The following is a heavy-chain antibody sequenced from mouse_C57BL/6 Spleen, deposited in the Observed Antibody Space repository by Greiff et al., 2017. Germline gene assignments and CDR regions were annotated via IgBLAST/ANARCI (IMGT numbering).Heavy chain of an antibody. D-gene: IGHD1-1*01. J-gene: IGHJ4*01. V-gene: IGHV1-81*01. CDR3: ARYYGSSEAMDY. Sequence: VMLVESGAELARPGASVKLSCKASGYTFTSYGISWVKQRTGQGLEWIGEIYPRSGNTYYNEKFKGKATLTADKSSSTAYMELRSLTSEDSAVYFCARYYGSSEAMDYWGQGTSVTVSS. CDR2: IYPRSGNT. CDR1: GYTFTSYG.